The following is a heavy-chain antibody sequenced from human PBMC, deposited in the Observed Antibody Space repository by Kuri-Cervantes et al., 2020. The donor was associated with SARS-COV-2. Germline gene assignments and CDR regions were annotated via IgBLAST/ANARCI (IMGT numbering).Heavy chain of an antibody. J-gene: IGHJ6*02. CDR2: IIPIFATS. D-gene: IGHD2-8*01. CDR1: GGTFSSYA. Sequence: SVKVSCKASGGTFSSYAISWVRQAPGQGLEWMGGIIPIFATSNYAQKFQGRVTITADESTSTAYMELSSLRSEDTAVYYCARSRLTGYYYYGMDVWGQGTTVTVSS. V-gene: IGHV1-69*13. CDR3: ARSRLTGYYYYGMDV.